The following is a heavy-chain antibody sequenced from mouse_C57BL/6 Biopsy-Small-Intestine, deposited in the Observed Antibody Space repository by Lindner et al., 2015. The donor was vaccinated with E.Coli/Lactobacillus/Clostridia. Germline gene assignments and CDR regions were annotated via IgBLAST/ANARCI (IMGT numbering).Heavy chain of an antibody. CDR2: IYPGDGDT. CDR1: GYAFSSYW. V-gene: IGHV1-80*01. CDR3: ARWGGYYGAWFAY. Sequence: VQLQESGAELVKPGASVKISCKASGYAFSSYWMNWVKQRPGKGLEWIGQIYPGDGDTNYNGKFKGKATLTADKFSSTAYMQLSSLTSEDSAVYFCARWGGYYGAWFAYWGQGTLVTVSA. D-gene: IGHD2-3*01. J-gene: IGHJ3*01.